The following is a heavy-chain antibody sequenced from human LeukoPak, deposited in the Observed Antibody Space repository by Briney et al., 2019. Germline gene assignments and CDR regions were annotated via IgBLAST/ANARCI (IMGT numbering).Heavy chain of an antibody. CDR1: GFTFSDFY. Sequence: GGSLRLSCAASGFTFSDFYISWVCESPGKGLEWVASINQDGTGKYYVASVKGRFTISRDNAKKSVWLQMTSLRADDTAVYYCARERFTYGSDFWGQGTLVTVSS. CDR3: ARERFTYGSDF. V-gene: IGHV3-7*01. CDR2: INQDGTGK. J-gene: IGHJ4*02. D-gene: IGHD5-18*01.